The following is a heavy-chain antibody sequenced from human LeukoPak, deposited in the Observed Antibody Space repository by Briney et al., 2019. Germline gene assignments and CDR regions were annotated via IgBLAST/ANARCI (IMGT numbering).Heavy chain of an antibody. V-gene: IGHV4-4*09. CDR1: GGSISSYY. J-gene: IGHJ6*03. Sequence: SETLSLTCTVSGGSISSYYWSWFRKPPGKGLEWIGYIYTSGSTNYNPSLKSRVTISVDTSKNQFSLKLSSVTAADTAVYYCARHMYYYYMDVWGKGTTVTVSS. CDR2: IYTSGST. CDR3: ARHMYYYYMDV.